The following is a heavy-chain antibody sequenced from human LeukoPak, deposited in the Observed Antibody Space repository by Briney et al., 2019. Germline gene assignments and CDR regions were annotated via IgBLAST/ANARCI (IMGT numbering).Heavy chain of an antibody. D-gene: IGHD2-2*01. CDR3: ARGYCSSTSCYGGPKRFDP. CDR2: INHSGST. V-gene: IGHV4-34*01. CDR1: GGSFSGYY. Sequence: SETLSLTCAVYGGSFSGYYWSWIRQPPGKGLEWIGEINHSGSTNYNPSLKSRVTISVDTSKNQFSLKLSSVTAADTAVYYCARGYCSSTSCYGGPKRFDPWGQGTLVTVSS. J-gene: IGHJ5*02.